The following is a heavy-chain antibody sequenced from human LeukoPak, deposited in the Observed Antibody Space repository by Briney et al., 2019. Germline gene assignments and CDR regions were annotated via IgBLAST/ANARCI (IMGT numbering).Heavy chain of an antibody. V-gene: IGHV1-2*02. CDR2: INPNSGGT. Sequence: GASVKVSCKASGYTFTCHYLHWVRQAPGQGLEWMGWINPNSGGTNSAQKFQGRVIMTRDTSISTTYMELRSLRSDDTAVYYCARGRETPPGYSSTWYVYWGQGTLVTVSS. CDR3: ARGRETPPGYSSTWYVY. CDR1: GYTFTCHY. D-gene: IGHD6-13*01. J-gene: IGHJ4*02.